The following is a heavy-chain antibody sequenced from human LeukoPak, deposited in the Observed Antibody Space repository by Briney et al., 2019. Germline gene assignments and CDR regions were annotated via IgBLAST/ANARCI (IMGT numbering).Heavy chain of an antibody. CDR3: ANGQYDSSGYYYLEPFDY. J-gene: IGHJ4*02. CDR2: ISYDGSNK. V-gene: IGHV3-30*18. CDR1: GFTFSSYG. D-gene: IGHD3-22*01. Sequence: GGSLRLSCAASGFTFSSYGMHWVRQAPGKGLEWVAVISYDGSNKYYADSVKGRFTISRDNSKNTLYLQMNSLRAEDTAVYYCANGQYDSSGYYYLEPFDYWGQGTLVTVSS.